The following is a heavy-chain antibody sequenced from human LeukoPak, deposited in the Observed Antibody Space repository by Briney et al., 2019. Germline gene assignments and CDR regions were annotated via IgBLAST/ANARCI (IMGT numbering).Heavy chain of an antibody. V-gene: IGHV4-4*07. CDR1: GGSISSYY. Sequence: SETLSLTCTVSGGSISSYYWSWIRQPAGKGLEWIGRIYTSGSTNYNPSLKSRVTMSVDTSKNQFSLKLSSVTAADTAVYYCAREPLGYCSSTSCPDAFDIWGQGTMVTVSS. CDR3: AREPLGYCSSTSCPDAFDI. CDR2: IYTSGST. J-gene: IGHJ3*02. D-gene: IGHD2-2*01.